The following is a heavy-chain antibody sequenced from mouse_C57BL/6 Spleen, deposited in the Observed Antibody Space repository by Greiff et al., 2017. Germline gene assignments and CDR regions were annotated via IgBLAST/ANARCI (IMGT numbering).Heavy chain of an antibody. CDR2: ISSGSSTI. CDR3: ARLDYYGSRYFDY. J-gene: IGHJ2*01. V-gene: IGHV5-17*01. Sequence: QLKESGGGLVKPGGSLKLSCAASGFTFSDYGMHWVRQAPEKGLEWVAYISSGSSTIYYADTVKGRFTISRDNAKNTLFLQMTSLRSEDTAMYYCARLDYYGSRYFDYWGQGTTLTVSS. D-gene: IGHD1-1*01. CDR1: GFTFSDYG.